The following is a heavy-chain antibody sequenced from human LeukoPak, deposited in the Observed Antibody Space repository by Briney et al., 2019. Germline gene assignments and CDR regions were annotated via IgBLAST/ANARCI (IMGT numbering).Heavy chain of an antibody. J-gene: IGHJ4*02. Sequence: ASVKVSCKASGYSFTDYYIHWVRQAPGQGLEWMGWINPNSGGANYAQKFRGRVTMTRDTSISTVYMELNRLTSDDTAVYYCARGTAAGVSSPNYWGQGTLVAVSS. CDR2: INPNSGGA. CDR3: ARGTAAGVSSPNY. V-gene: IGHV1-2*02. CDR1: GYSFTDYY. D-gene: IGHD6-25*01.